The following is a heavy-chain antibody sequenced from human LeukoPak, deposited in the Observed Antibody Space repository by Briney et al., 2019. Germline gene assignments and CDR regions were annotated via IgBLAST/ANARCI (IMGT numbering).Heavy chain of an antibody. CDR3: ARELWFVNTPGSWLDL. Sequence: SETLSLTCAVSGDSISSGDYSWSWLRQPPGKGLEWIGYIFHSGNSYYNPSLKSRVTISVDKSKNQFSLRLTSVTAADTAVYYCARELWFVNTPGSWLDLWGQGTLVTVSS. V-gene: IGHV4-30-2*01. CDR1: GDSISSGDYS. CDR2: IFHSGNS. J-gene: IGHJ5*02. D-gene: IGHD3-10*01.